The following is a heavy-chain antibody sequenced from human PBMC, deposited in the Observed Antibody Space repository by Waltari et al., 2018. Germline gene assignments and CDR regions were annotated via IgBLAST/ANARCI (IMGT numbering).Heavy chain of an antibody. V-gene: IGHV1-2*02. Sequence: QVQLVQSGAEVKKPGASVKVSCRASGYTFTGYHMHWVRQAPGQGLEWMGCINPYNGATEDAESVQGRVTMTRDTSITIAYMEVSSLRSDDTAVYYCARELGYISTLDYAFDVWGQGTMVTVSS. J-gene: IGHJ3*01. CDR1: GYTFTGYH. CDR2: INPYNGAT. D-gene: IGHD5-12*01. CDR3: ARELGYISTLDYAFDV.